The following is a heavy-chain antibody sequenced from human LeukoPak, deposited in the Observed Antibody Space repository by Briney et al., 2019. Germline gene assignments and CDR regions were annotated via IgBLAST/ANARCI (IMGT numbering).Heavy chain of an antibody. CDR1: GFTFSSYG. V-gene: IGHV3-30*02. CDR2: IRYDGSNK. D-gene: IGHD2-8*01. CDR3: ARDGYCTNGVCYTYY. J-gene: IGHJ4*02. Sequence: GGSLRLSCAASGFTFSSYGMHWVRQAPGKGLEWVAFIRYDGSNKYYADSVKGRFTISRDNSKNTLYLQMNSLRAEDTAVYYCARDGYCTNGVCYTYYWGQGTLVTVSS.